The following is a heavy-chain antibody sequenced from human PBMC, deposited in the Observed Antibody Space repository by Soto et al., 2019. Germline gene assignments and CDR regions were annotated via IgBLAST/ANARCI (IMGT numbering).Heavy chain of an antibody. CDR1: GFPFSSYG. J-gene: IGHJ6*02. V-gene: IGHV3-30*18. Sequence: PGGSLRLSCAASGFPFSSYGMHWVRQAPGKGLEWVAVISYDGSSKYYADSVKGRFTISRDNSKNTLYLQMNSLRAEDTAVHYCAKAKYSGSYHYYGMDVWGQGTTVTVSS. D-gene: IGHD1-26*01. CDR3: AKAKYSGSYHYYGMDV. CDR2: ISYDGSSK.